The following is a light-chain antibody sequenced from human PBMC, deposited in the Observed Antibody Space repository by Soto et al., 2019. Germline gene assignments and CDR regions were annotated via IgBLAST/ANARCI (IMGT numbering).Light chain of an antibody. CDR1: QTVRTY. Sequence: DMQITHSQSALSASLEYIFTIACRASQTVRTYLNWYQQKPGKAPKLLIYAASNLQSGVPSRFSGSGSGTDFTLTITSLRPEDFATYWCQQSYNTPVTFGQVTRLEIK. CDR2: AAS. V-gene: IGKV1-39*01. J-gene: IGKJ5*01. CDR3: QQSYNTPVT.